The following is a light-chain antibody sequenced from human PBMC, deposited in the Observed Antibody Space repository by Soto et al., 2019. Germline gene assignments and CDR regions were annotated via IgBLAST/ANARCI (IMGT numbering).Light chain of an antibody. V-gene: IGKV1-39*01. J-gene: IGKJ1*01. Sequence: DIQMTQSPSSLSASVGDRVTITCRASQSISTYVNWYQQRPGKAPKVLLFGSSSLQIGVPSRFSGSGYGTDFTLTINNLQHEDFATYYCQQRYEFTWTFGQGTKVDI. CDR3: QQRYEFTWT. CDR1: QSISTY. CDR2: GSS.